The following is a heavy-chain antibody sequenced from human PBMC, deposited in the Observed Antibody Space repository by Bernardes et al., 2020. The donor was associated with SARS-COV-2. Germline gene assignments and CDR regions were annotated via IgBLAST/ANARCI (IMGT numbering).Heavy chain of an antibody. CDR3: ARDRETTASNWFDP. Sequence: GGSLRLSCAASGFTFDDYGMSWVRQAPGKGLEWVSGINWNGGSTGYADSVKGRFTISRDNAKNSLYLQMNSLRAEDTALYHCARDRETTASNWFDPWGQGTLVTVSS. V-gene: IGHV3-20*01. CDR1: GFTFDDYG. CDR2: INWNGGST. J-gene: IGHJ5*02. D-gene: IGHD4-17*01.